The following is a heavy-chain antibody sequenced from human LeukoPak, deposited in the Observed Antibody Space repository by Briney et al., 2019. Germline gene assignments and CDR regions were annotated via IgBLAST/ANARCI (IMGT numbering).Heavy chain of an antibody. D-gene: IGHD6-13*01. CDR2: IYYSGST. V-gene: IGHV4-30-4*01. Sequence: SETLSLTCTVSGGSISSGDYYWSWIRQPPGKGLEWIGYIYYSGSTYYNPSLKSRVTISVDTSKNQFSLKLSSVTAADTAVYYCAREPGYSSSWYGAFDIWGQGTMVTVSS. J-gene: IGHJ3*02. CDR1: GGSISSGDYY. CDR3: AREPGYSSSWYGAFDI.